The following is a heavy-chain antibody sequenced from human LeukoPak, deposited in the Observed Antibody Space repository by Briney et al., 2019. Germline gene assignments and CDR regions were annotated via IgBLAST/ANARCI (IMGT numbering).Heavy chain of an antibody. Sequence: NPSETLSLTCTVSGGSISSSSYYWGWIRQPPGKGLEWIGSIYYSGSTYYNPSLKSRVTISVDTSKIQFSLKLSSVTAADTAVYYCARHDPEATIFGFDYWGRGTLVTVSS. D-gene: IGHD3-3*01. CDR1: GGSISSSSYY. CDR3: ARHDPEATIFGFDY. J-gene: IGHJ4*02. CDR2: IYYSGST. V-gene: IGHV4-39*01.